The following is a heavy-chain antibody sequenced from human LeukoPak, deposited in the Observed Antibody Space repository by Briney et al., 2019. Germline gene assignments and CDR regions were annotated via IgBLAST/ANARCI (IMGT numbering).Heavy chain of an antibody. CDR3: ARPGRGVISFDY. D-gene: IGHD3-10*01. CDR2: MYYSGST. Sequence: ASDTLSLTCTVSGGSISSSSYYWDWIRQPPGNGLEWIGNMYYSGSTYYNPSLKSRVTVSVDTSKNQFSLNLTSVAAADTAVYYCARPGRGVISFDYWGQGTLVTVSS. J-gene: IGHJ4*02. V-gene: IGHV4-39*07. CDR1: GGSISSSSYY.